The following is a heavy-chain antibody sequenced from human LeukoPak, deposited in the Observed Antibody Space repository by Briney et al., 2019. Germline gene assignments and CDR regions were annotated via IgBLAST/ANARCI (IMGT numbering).Heavy chain of an antibody. CDR1: GGSISSYH. Sequence: PSETLSLTCTVSGGSISSYHWSWIRQPPGKGLEWIGYIYYSGSTNYNPSLKSRVTISVDTSKNQFSLKLSSVTAADTAVYYCARHIAKGGGWYDTTYYYYYMDVWGKGTTVTVSS. J-gene: IGHJ6*03. D-gene: IGHD6-19*01. V-gene: IGHV4-59*08. CDR3: ARHIAKGGGWYDTTYYYYYMDV. CDR2: IYYSGST.